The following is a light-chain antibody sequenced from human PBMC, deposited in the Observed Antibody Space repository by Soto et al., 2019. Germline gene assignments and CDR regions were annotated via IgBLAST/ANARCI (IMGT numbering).Light chain of an antibody. J-gene: IGKJ1*01. Sequence: EIVLTQSPGTLSLSPGERATLSCRASQSVSSSYLAWYQQKPGQAPRLLIYGASSRATGIPDRFSGSESGTDFTLTISRVEPEDFVVYYCQQYGSSPQTFGQGTKVEIK. CDR3: QQYGSSPQT. CDR1: QSVSSSY. CDR2: GAS. V-gene: IGKV3-20*01.